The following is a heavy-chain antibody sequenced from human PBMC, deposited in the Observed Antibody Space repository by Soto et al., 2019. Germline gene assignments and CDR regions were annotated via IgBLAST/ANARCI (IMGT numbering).Heavy chain of an antibody. J-gene: IGHJ6*02. CDR1: GAPITTTKW. Sequence: QVQLQESGPGLVKPSETLSLTCTVSGAPITTTKWWAWVRLPPGKGVEWIGELSRGDERTSNPSLEGRCTMSLDKSNNHFSLKLTSVTAADTAIYYCATQTISYAWGVWGRGTSVTVSS. CDR3: ATQTISYAWGV. D-gene: IGHD3-16*01. V-gene: IGHV4-4*02. CDR2: LSRGDER.